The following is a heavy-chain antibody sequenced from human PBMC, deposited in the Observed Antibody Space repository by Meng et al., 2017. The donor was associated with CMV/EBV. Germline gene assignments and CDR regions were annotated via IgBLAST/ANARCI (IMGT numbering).Heavy chain of an antibody. D-gene: IGHD6-13*01. J-gene: IGHJ5*02. CDR2: IYHSGST. CDR1: GYSISSGYY. V-gene: IGHV4-38-2*02. CDR3: ARVSSGGVGAAAMWFDP. Sequence: SETLSLTCTASGYSISSGYYWGWIRQPPGKGLEWIGSIYHSGSTYYNPSLKSRVTISVDTSKNQFSLKLSSVTAADTAVYYCARVSSGGVGAAAMWFDPWGQGTLVTVSS.